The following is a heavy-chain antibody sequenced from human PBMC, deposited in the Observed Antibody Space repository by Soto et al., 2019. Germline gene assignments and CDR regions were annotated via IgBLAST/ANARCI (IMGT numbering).Heavy chain of an antibody. V-gene: IGHV4-31*03. CDR3: ARSTQTRFLEWLYDYYFDY. J-gene: IGHJ4*02. D-gene: IGHD3-3*01. CDR2: IYYSGST. Sequence: SETLSLTCTVSGGSISSGGYYWSWIRQHPGKGLEWIGYIYYSGSTYYNPSLKSRVTISVDTSKNQFSLKLSSVTAADTAVYYCARSTQTRFLEWLYDYYFDYWGQGTLVTVSS. CDR1: GGSISSGGYY.